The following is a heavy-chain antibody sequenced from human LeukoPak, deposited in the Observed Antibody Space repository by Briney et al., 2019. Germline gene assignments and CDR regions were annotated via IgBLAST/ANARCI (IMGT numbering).Heavy chain of an antibody. CDR2: IYPGDSDT. J-gene: IGHJ3*02. D-gene: IGHD7-27*01. V-gene: IGHV5-51*01. CDR3: ARRGPLTGDAFDI. Sequence: GESLKISCKGSGYSFTNYWIGWVRQMPGKGLEWMGIIYPGDSDTRYSPSFQGQVTISADKSISTAYLQWSSLKASDTAMYYCARRGPLTGDAFDIWGQGTMVTVSS. CDR1: GYSFTNYW.